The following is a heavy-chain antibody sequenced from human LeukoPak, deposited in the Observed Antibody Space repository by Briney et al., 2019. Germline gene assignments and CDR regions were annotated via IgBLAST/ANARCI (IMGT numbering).Heavy chain of an antibody. V-gene: IGHV4-4*07. CDR1: GGSISSYY. CDR3: ARVGRYYDALTGYATGGSPFDY. D-gene: IGHD3-9*01. CDR2: IYTSGST. Sequence: PSETLSLTCTVSGGSISSYYWSWIRQPAGKGLEWIGRIYTSGSTNYNPSLKSRVTISVDTSKNQFSLKVTSVTAADTAVYYCARVGRYYDALTGYATGGSPFDYWGQGTPVTVSS. J-gene: IGHJ4*02.